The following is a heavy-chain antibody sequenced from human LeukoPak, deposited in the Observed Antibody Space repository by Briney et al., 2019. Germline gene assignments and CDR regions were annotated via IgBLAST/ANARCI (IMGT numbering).Heavy chain of an antibody. J-gene: IGHJ4*02. D-gene: IGHD3-9*01. CDR3: ARSVTILGEFDY. V-gene: IGHV4-34*01. Sequence: PSETLSPTCTVSGGSISSYYWSWIRQPPGKGLEWIGEINHSGSTNYNPSLKSRVTISVDTSKNQFSLKLSSVTAADTAVYYCARSVTILGEFDYWGQGTLVTVSS. CDR1: GGSISSYY. CDR2: INHSGST.